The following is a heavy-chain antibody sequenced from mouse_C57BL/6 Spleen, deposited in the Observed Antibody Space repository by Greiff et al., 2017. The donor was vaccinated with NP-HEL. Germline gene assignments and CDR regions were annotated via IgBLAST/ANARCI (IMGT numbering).Heavy chain of an antibody. Sequence: VQLQQSGAELVKPGASVKLSCTASGFNITDYYMHWVKQRTEQGLEWIGRIDPEDGETKYAPKFQGKATITADTSSNTAYLQLSSLTSEDTAVYYCARLYYGNYYAMDYWGQGTSVTVSS. CDR2: IDPEDGET. D-gene: IGHD2-1*01. CDR1: GFNITDYY. J-gene: IGHJ4*01. V-gene: IGHV14-2*01. CDR3: ARLYYGNYYAMDY.